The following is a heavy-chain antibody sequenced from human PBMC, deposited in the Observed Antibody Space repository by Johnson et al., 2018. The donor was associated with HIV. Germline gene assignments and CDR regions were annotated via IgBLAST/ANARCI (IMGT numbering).Heavy chain of an antibody. J-gene: IGHJ3*02. CDR2: IRYDGSDN. CDR3: ARGGDYYDSNRYPAAFDI. V-gene: IGHV3-30*02. CDR1: GFTFSRFG. D-gene: IGHD3-22*01. Sequence: QVQLVESGGGVVQPGGSLRLSCVASGFTFSRFGMDWVRQAPGKGLEWVAFIRYDGSDNKYADPVKGRFNVDRHNSKNTLDLQMNSRRAADTAVYYCARGGDYYDSNRYPAAFDIWGQGTMVTVSS.